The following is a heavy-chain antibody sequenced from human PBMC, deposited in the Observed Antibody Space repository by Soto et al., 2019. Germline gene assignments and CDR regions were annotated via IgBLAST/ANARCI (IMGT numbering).Heavy chain of an antibody. V-gene: IGHV1-18*04. CDR1: GYSFNTYA. CDR2: ISGYNGNF. D-gene: IGHD4-17*01. CDR3: EGEVDMVTTAGGEY. J-gene: IGHJ4*02. Sequence: QVVLVQSGPEVKRPGASVKLSCKASGYSFNTYAVAWVRQAPGQGLEWMGWISGYNGNFMYAEKDEERVNMPKDTSTNPDNMELTRMGSEDTTIYHFEGEVDMVTTAGGEYWRQGNLVPVCS.